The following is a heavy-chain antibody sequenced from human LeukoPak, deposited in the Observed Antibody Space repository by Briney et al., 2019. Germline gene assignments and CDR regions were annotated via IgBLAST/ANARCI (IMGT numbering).Heavy chain of an antibody. CDR2: VIPILGIA. V-gene: IGHV1-69*04. J-gene: IGHJ4*02. D-gene: IGHD4-23*01. Sequence: SVKVSCKASGGTFSSYAISWVRQAPGQGLEWMGRVIPILGIANYAQKFQERVTITRDMSTSTAYMELSSLRSEDTAVYYCAVRGNSGVWGQGTLVTVSS. CDR3: AVRGNSGV. CDR1: GGTFSSYA.